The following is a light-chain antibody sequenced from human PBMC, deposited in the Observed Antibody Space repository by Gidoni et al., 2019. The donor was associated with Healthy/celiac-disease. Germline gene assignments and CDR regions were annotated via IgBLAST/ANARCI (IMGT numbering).Light chain of an antibody. CDR1: QSVSSY. Sequence: EIVLTQSPATLSLSPGERATLSCRASQSVSSYLAWYQQKPGQAPRLLIYDASNRATGIPARFSVSGSGTDFTLTISSLEPEDFAVYYCQQRSNWPPGTFXQXTKVEIK. V-gene: IGKV3-11*01. CDR3: QQRSNWPPGT. J-gene: IGKJ1*01. CDR2: DAS.